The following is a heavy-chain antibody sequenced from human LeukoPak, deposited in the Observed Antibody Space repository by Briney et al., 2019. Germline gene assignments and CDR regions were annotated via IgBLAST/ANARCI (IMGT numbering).Heavy chain of an antibody. D-gene: IGHD7-27*01. V-gene: IGHV6-1*01. CDR2: TYCRSSWYN. CDR3: ARGTGVFDY. J-gene: IGHJ4*02. Sequence: SQTLSLTCAISGDSVSTNSDAWNWIRQSPSRGLEWLGRTYCRSSWYNDYAVSVKSRIIISPDTSKNHFSLQLNSVTPEDTAIYYCARGTGVFDYWGQGTLVTVSS. CDR1: GDSVSTNSDA.